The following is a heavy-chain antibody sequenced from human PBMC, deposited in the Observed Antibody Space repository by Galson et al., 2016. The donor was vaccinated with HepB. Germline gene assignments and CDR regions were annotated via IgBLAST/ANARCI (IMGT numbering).Heavy chain of an antibody. D-gene: IGHD3-10*01. V-gene: IGHV1-8*01. CDR2: IGPYSGNK. J-gene: IGHJ4*02. CDR1: GYSFNTYD. Sequence: SVKVSCKASGYSFNTYDINWVRQAPGQGLEWLEFIGPYSGNKGFAQDFQGRVTMTWRTSTSTAYMELSGLTSRDTAVYFCARGGDLDFWGRGTRVTVSS. CDR3: ARGGDLDF.